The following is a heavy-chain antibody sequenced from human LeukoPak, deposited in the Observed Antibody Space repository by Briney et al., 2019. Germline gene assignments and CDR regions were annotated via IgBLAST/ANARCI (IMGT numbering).Heavy chain of an antibody. CDR3: ARGIVVVPAGWFDP. V-gene: IGHV4-61*02. J-gene: IGHJ5*02. CDR2: IYTSGST. CDR1: GVSISSGSYY. D-gene: IGHD2-2*01. Sequence: PSQTLSLTCTVSGVSISSGSYYWSWIRQPAGKGLEWIGRIYTSGSTNYNPSLKSRVTISVDTSKNQFSLKLSSVTAADTAVYYCARGIVVVPAGWFDPWGQGTLVTVSS.